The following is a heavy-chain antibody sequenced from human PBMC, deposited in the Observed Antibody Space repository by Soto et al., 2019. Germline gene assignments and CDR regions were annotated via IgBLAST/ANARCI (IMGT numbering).Heavy chain of an antibody. D-gene: IGHD3-9*01. CDR2: ISGSGRST. Sequence: PGGSLRLSCAASGFTFTSYAMSCVCQAPGKGLEWVSAISGSGRSTYYADSVKGRFTISRDNSKNTLYLQMNSLSDDDTAAYYSALLPFDILEGWGQGTLVTVSS. CDR3: ALLPFDILEG. CDR1: GFTFTSYA. J-gene: IGHJ4*02. V-gene: IGHV3-23*01.